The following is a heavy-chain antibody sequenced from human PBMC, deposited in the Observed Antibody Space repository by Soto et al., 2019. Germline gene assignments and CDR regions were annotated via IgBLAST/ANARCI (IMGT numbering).Heavy chain of an antibody. V-gene: IGHV2-5*02. Sequence: QITLKESGPTVVNPTQTLTLTCIFSGFSFSADGVAVGWIRQPPGKALEWLALIFWDDDPRYSPSLKSRLTITKDTSKNQVVLTMTNMDPVDTGTYYCAHAYGGTSWPNDAFDVWGQGTVVTVSS. J-gene: IGHJ3*01. CDR3: AHAYGGTSWPNDAFDV. CDR1: GFSFSADGVA. D-gene: IGHD2-21*01. CDR2: IFWDDDP.